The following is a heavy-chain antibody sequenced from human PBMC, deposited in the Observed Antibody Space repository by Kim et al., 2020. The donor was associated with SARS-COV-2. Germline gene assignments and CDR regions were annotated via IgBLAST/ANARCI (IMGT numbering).Heavy chain of an antibody. CDR2: INHSGST. D-gene: IGHD6-19*01. CDR3: ARGQGAIAVAGKVIYYYYGMDV. V-gene: IGHV4-34*01. CDR1: GGSFSGYY. Sequence: SETLSLTCAVYGGSFSGYYWSWIRQPPGKGLEWIGEINHSGSTNYNPSLKSRVTIAVDTSKNQFALKLSSVTAADTAVYYCARGQGAIAVAGKVIYYYYGMDVWGQGTTVTVSS. J-gene: IGHJ6*02.